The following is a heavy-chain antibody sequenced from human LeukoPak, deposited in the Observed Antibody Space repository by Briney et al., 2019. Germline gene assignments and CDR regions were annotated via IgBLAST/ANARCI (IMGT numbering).Heavy chain of an antibody. CDR1: GSRFTSYW. CDR2: IYPGDSDT. D-gene: IGHD5-18*01. J-gene: IGHJ5*02. CDR3: ARQGYSYGINWFDP. V-gene: IGHV5-51*01. Sequence: GASLQISCKGSGSRFTSYWIGWVRPLPGKGLEWMGIIYPGDSDTRYSPSFQGQVTISADKSISTAYLQWSSLKASDTAMYYCARQGYSYGINWFDPWGQGTLVTVSS.